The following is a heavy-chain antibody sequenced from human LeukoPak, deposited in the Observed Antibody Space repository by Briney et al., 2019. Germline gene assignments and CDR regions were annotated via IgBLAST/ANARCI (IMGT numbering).Heavy chain of an antibody. Sequence: SETLSLTCTVSGYSISSGYYWGWIRQPPGKGLEWIGSIYHSGSTYYNPSLKSRVTVSVDTSKNQVSLKLSSVTAADTAVYYCARVRYCSGGSCYFFDYWGQGTLVTVSS. D-gene: IGHD2-15*01. V-gene: IGHV4-38-2*02. CDR1: GYSISSGYY. CDR2: IYHSGST. J-gene: IGHJ4*02. CDR3: ARVRYCSGGSCYFFDY.